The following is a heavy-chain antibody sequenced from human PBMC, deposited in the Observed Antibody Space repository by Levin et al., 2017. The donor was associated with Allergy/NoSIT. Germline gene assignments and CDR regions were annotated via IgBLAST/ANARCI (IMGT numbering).Heavy chain of an antibody. CDR1: GFSFRKYG. J-gene: IGHJ4*02. Sequence: QPGGSLRLSCAASGFSFRKYGMSWVRQSPGKGLEWVSGISGTGGMTDYADSVEGRFTISRDNPRNTLYLQMSSLRGEDTAVYYCAKDKLAATTQRLFDHWGQGTLVTVSS. D-gene: IGHD1-26*01. V-gene: IGHV3-23*01. CDR3: AKDKLAATTQRLFDH. CDR2: ISGTGGMT.